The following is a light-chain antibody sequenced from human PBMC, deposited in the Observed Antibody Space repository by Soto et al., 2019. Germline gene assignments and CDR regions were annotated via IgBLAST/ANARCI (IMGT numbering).Light chain of an antibody. CDR2: APS. CDR3: LQDYNYPYT. V-gene: IGKV1-6*01. Sequence: AIQMTQSPSSLSASVGDRVTITCRASQGIRNDLGWYQQKPGKAPKLLTYAPSSLQSGVPSRFSGSGSGTDFTLTISSLQPEDFATYYCLQDYNYPYTFGQGTKLEIK. J-gene: IGKJ2*01. CDR1: QGIRND.